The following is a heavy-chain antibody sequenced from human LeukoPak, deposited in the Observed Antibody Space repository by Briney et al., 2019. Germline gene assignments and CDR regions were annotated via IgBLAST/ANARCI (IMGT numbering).Heavy chain of an antibody. Sequence: PSETPSLTCAVSDDSFSSHYWTWIRQPPGKGLEWIGYISYIGTTNYNPSLKSRVTISIDTSRNQFSLKLSSVTAADTAVYYCARDLVTVTKGFDFWSQGTMVSVSS. CDR2: ISYIGTT. CDR3: ARDLVTVTKGFDF. D-gene: IGHD4-17*01. CDR1: DDSFSSHY. V-gene: IGHV4-59*11. J-gene: IGHJ3*01.